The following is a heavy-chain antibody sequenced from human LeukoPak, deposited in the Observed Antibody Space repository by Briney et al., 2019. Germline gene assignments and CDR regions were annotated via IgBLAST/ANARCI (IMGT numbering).Heavy chain of an antibody. CDR1: GGSFSGYY. V-gene: IGHV4-34*01. CDR3: ARGLYCGGDCGY. D-gene: IGHD2-21*01. J-gene: IGHJ4*02. CDR2: INHSGST. Sequence: SETLSLTCAVYGGSFSGYYWSWIRQPPGKGLEWIGEINHSGSTNYNPSLKSRVTISVDTSKNQFSLKLSSVTAADTAVYYCARGLYCGGDCGYWGQGTLVTVSS.